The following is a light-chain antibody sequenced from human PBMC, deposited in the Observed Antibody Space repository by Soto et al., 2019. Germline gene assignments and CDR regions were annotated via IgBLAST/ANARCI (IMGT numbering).Light chain of an antibody. Sequence: QSALTQPPSASGSPGQSVTISCTGTSNDVGGYDYVSWYQQHPVKAPKLMIYAVTKRPSGVSDRFSGSKYGNTASLTVSGLQAEDEADYYCSSYAGSDNYVVFGGGTKLTVL. CDR3: SSYAGSDNYVV. CDR1: SNDVGGYDY. CDR2: AVT. V-gene: IGLV2-8*01. J-gene: IGLJ2*01.